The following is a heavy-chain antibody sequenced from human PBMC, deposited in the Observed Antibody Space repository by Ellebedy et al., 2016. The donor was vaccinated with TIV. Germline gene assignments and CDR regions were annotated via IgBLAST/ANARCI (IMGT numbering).Heavy chain of an antibody. D-gene: IGHD2-15*01. V-gene: IGHV1-2*02. CDR2: INPNNGGT. CDR3: ARAESEVDVYY. CDR1: GGTFSSYG. Sequence: AASVKVSCKASGGTFSSYGISWVRQAPGQGLEWMGWINPNNGGTKYVEKFQGRVTMTRDTSISTAYMELSRLRSDDTAVYYCARAESEVDVYYWGQGTLVTVSS. J-gene: IGHJ4*02.